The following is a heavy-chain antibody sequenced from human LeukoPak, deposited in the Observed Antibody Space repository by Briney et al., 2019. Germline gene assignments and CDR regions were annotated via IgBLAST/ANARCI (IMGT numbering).Heavy chain of an antibody. CDR1: GXTVSSSD. CDR2: VYSGGTT. D-gene: IGHD4-23*01. CDR3: ARDRRGYGGNFDY. Sequence: GGSLRLSCVASGXTVSSSDMSWVRQAPGKGLEWVSVVYSGGTTSSADSVKGRFTISRDNSKNTLYLQMNSLRAEDTALYYCARDRRGYGGNFDYWGQGTLVTVSS. J-gene: IGHJ4*02. V-gene: IGHV3-66*01.